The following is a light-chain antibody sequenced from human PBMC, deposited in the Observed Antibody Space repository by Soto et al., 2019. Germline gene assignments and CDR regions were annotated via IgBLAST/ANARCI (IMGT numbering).Light chain of an antibody. CDR3: QQYDSSPLT. CDR2: GAS. Sequence: EIVLTQSPGTLSLSPGERATLSCRASQSVSSSYLAWYQQKPGQAPRLLIYGASSRATGIPDRFSGSGSGTDFTLISSRLEPEDFAVYYCQQYDSSPLTFGGGTKVEIK. V-gene: IGKV3-20*01. J-gene: IGKJ4*01. CDR1: QSVSSSY.